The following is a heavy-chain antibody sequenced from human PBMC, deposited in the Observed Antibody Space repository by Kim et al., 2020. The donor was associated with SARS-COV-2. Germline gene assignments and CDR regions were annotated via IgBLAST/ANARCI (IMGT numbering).Heavy chain of an antibody. V-gene: IGHV3-30-3*01. CDR2: ISYDGNT. CDR3: ARETGDYSSSFFDY. J-gene: IGHJ4*02. CDR1: GFTFSNYA. Sequence: LSLTCAASGFTFSNYAMHWVRQAPGKGLEWVAIISYDGNTLYADSVKGRFTISRDDSKNTLYLQMNSLKPEDTAVFYCARETGDYSSSFFDYWGRGALVTVSA. D-gene: IGHD6-6*01.